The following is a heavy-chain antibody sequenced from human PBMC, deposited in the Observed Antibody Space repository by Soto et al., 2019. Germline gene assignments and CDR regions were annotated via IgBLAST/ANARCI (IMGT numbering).Heavy chain of an antibody. J-gene: IGHJ4*02. CDR3: ASGFSTSWYNVFDY. Sequence: EVQLVESGGGLVQPGGSLRLSCAASGFTFSSYSMNWVRQAPGKGLEWVSYISSSSSTIYYADSVKGRFTISRDNAKNSLYLQMNSLRDEDTAVYYCASGFSTSWYNVFDYWGQGTLVTVSS. CDR1: GFTFSSYS. D-gene: IGHD6-13*01. CDR2: ISSSSSTI. V-gene: IGHV3-48*02.